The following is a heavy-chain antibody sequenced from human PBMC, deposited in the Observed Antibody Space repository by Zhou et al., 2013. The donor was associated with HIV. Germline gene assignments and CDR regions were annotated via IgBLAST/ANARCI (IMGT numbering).Heavy chain of an antibody. V-gene: IGHV1-8*03. CDR2: MNPNSGNT. J-gene: IGHJ6*03. CDR1: GDTFTNYD. D-gene: IGHD6-13*01. CDR3: ATGLRSSTWHNRQMYYYYYXKR. Sequence: QVQVVQSGAEVKKPGASVKVSCKTSGDTFTNYDINWVRQATGQGLEWMGWMNPNSGNTGYAQKFQGRVTITRNTSISTAYMDLSSLRSEDTAVYYCATGLRSSTWHNRQMYYYYYXKRLGQRDQRSTVSS.